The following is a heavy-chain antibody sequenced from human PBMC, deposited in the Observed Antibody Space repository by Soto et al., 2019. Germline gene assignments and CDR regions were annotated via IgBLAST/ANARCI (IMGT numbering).Heavy chain of an antibody. CDR2: ISGSGGST. J-gene: IGHJ5*02. V-gene: IGHV3-23*01. Sequence: PAGSLRLSCAASGFTFSSYAMSWVRQAPGKGLEWVSVISGSGGSTYYADSVKGRFTISRDNSKNTLYLQMNSLRAEDTAVYYCAKDPHGDYLLNWFDPWGQGTLVTVSS. CDR3: AKDPHGDYLLNWFDP. CDR1: GFTFSSYA. D-gene: IGHD4-17*01.